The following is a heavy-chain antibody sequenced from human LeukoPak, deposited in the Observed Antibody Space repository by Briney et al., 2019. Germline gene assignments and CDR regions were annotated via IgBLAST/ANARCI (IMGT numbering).Heavy chain of an antibody. D-gene: IGHD6-13*01. J-gene: IGHJ6*02. CDR3: ARGVQYSSSWYGGHGMDV. CDR1: GFTFSSYA. V-gene: IGHV4-34*01. CDR2: INHSGST. Sequence: GSLRLSCAASGFTFSSYAMSWVRQPPGKGLEWIGEINHSGSTNYNASFKSRVTISVDTSKKHFSLKLNSVTAADTAVYYCARGVQYSSSWYGGHGMDVWGQGTTVTVSS.